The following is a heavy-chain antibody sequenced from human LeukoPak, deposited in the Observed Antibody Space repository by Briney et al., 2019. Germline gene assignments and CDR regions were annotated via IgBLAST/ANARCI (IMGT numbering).Heavy chain of an antibody. CDR2: VSYDGRNK. V-gene: IGHV3-30*18. CDR3: AKDLSAGYSSSWAIDY. Sequence: GGSLRLSCAASGFTFSSCGLYWVRQAPGKGLEWVALVSYDGRNKDYADSVKGRSIIFRDNSKNTLYLQMNSLRAEDTAVYYCAKDLSAGYSSSWAIDYWGQGTLVTVSS. CDR1: GFTFSSCG. D-gene: IGHD6-13*01. J-gene: IGHJ4*02.